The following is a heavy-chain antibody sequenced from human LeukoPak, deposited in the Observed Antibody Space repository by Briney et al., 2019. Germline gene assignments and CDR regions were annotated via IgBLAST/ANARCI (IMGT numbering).Heavy chain of an antibody. CDR2: IYPSGSI. D-gene: IGHD3-10*01. CDR1: GGSITSSNW. J-gene: IGHJ5*02. CDR3: ARRVKYYYGSGSYYRNPNWFDP. V-gene: IGHV4-4*02. Sequence: SETLSLTCAVSGGSITSSNWWSWVRQPPGKGLEWIGEIYPSGSINYNPSLKSRVTISVDKSKNQFSLKLTSVTAADTAVHYCARRVKYYYGSGSYYRNPNWFDPWGQGTLVTVSS.